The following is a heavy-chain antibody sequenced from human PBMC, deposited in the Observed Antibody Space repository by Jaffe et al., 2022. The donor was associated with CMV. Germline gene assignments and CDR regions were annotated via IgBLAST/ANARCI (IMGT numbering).Heavy chain of an antibody. J-gene: IGHJ5*02. CDR1: GYTFTSYT. CDR3: ARQAGGGPRYDP. Sequence: QVQLVQSGAEVKKTGASVRVSCQASGYTFTSYTIHWVRQAPGQSLEWMAWIDTGNGKTKYSQNFQGRVTVTRDASASTAYMELSSLTSEDTAVYYCARQAGGGPRYDPWGQGTLVTVSS. V-gene: IGHV1-3*04. CDR2: IDTGNGKT. D-gene: IGHD6-13*01.